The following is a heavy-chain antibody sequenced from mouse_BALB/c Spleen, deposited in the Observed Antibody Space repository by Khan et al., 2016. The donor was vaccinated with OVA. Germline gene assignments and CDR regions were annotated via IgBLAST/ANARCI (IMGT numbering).Heavy chain of an antibody. D-gene: IGHD1-1*02. Sequence: QVQLKQSGAELVRPGVSVKISCKASGYTFTDYAMHWVKQRHAKSLEWIGVISTNYGDADYNQKFQGKASMTVDRSSSTVYMELARLTSEDSAIYYCVRGSKFAYWGQCTLVTVSA. V-gene: IGHV1S137*01. CDR1: GYTFTDYA. CDR3: VRGSKFAY. J-gene: IGHJ3*01. CDR2: ISTNYGDA.